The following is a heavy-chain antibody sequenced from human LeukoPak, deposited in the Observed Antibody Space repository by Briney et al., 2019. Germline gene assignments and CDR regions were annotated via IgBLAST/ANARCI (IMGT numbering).Heavy chain of an antibody. V-gene: IGHV3-21*01. J-gene: IGHJ5*01. Sequence: GSVRLSCAASGFTFSSYTFDWVRQAPGKGLEWVSSITGGDVFIYQADSVKGRFTVSRDNAKNTLYLQMNRLRAEDTAVYYCAREGDLMGATMDSWGQGTLVIVSS. CDR2: ITGGDVFI. CDR3: AREGDLMGATMDS. CDR1: GFTFSSYT. D-gene: IGHD3-16*01.